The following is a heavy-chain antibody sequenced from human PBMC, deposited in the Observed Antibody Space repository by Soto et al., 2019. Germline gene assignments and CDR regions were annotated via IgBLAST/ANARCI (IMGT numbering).Heavy chain of an antibody. J-gene: IGHJ3*02. Sequence: GGSLRLSCSASGFTFSSYAMHWVRQAPGKGLEYVSAISSNGGSTYYADSVKGRFTISRANSKNTLYLQMSSLRAEDTAVYYCVTIAAADPQVDAFDIWGQGTMVTVSS. CDR3: VTIAAADPQVDAFDI. CDR2: ISSNGGST. D-gene: IGHD6-13*01. V-gene: IGHV3-64D*06. CDR1: GFTFSSYA.